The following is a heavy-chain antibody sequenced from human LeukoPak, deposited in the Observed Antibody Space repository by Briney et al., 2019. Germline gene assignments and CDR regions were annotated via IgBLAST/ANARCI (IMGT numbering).Heavy chain of an antibody. V-gene: IGHV4-59*12. D-gene: IGHD2-2*02. Sequence: SETLSLTCTVSGGSISSYYWSWIRQPPGKGLEWIGYIYYSGSTNYNPSPKSRVTISVDTSKNQFSLKLSSVTAADTAVYYCARGKLGYCSSTSCYRNWFDPWGQGTLVTVSS. CDR2: IYYSGST. CDR3: ARGKLGYCSSTSCYRNWFDP. CDR1: GGSISSYY. J-gene: IGHJ5*02.